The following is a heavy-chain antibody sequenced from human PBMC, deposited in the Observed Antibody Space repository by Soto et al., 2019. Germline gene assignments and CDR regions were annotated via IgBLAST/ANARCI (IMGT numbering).Heavy chain of an antibody. D-gene: IGHD3-10*01. CDR1: GYTFTTYY. V-gene: IGHV1-46*03. J-gene: IGHJ4*02. CDR2: ISPSGGST. CDR3: ARAPYYYGSGSLDY. Sequence: QVQLVQSGAEVKKPGASVKVSCKASGYTFTTYYMHWVRQAPGQGLEWMGIISPSGGSTSYAQKLQGRVIMTRDTSTSTVYMELSSLRSEDTAVYYCARAPYYYGSGSLDYWGQGTLVTVSS.